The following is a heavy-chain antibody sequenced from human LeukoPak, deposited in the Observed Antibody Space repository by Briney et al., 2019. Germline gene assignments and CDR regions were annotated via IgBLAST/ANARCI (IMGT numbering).Heavy chain of an antibody. CDR1: GYTFTSYD. J-gene: IGHJ5*02. CDR3: ARGRITYYYDSSGYPDWFDP. Sequence: ASVKVSCKASGYTFTSYDINWVRQATGQGLEWMGWMNPNSGNTGYAQKFQGRVTMTRNTSISTAYMELSSLRSEDTAVYYCARGRITYYYDSSGYPDWFDPWGQGTLVTVSS. V-gene: IGHV1-8*01. CDR2: MNPNSGNT. D-gene: IGHD3-22*01.